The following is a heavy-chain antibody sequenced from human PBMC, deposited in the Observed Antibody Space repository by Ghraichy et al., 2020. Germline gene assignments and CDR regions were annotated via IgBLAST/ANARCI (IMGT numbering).Heavy chain of an antibody. J-gene: IGHJ6*02. Sequence: GGSLRLSCAASRFTFSSYAMSWVRQAPGKGLEWVSAISGSGGSTYYADSVKGRFIISRDNSKNTLYLQMNSLRAEDTAVYYCAKDRDVDTEGMDVWGQGTTVTVSS. CDR1: RFTFSSYA. D-gene: IGHD5-18*01. V-gene: IGHV3-23*01. CDR3: AKDRDVDTEGMDV. CDR2: ISGSGGST.